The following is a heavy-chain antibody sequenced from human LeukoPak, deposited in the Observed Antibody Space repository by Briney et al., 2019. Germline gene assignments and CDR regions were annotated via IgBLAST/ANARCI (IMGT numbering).Heavy chain of an antibody. Sequence: GGSLRLSCAASGFAFSSYAMSWVRQAPGKGLEWVGFIRNKTYSGTTEYAASVKGRFTISRDDSTSIAYLQMNSLKTEDTAMYYCTRGVEMTTISPYYWGQGTLVTVSS. CDR2: IRNKTYSGTT. CDR1: GFAFSSYA. D-gene: IGHD5-24*01. V-gene: IGHV3-49*04. J-gene: IGHJ4*02. CDR3: TRGVEMTTISPYY.